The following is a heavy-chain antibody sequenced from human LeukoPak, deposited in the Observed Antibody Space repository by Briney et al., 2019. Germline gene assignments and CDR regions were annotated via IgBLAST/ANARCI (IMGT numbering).Heavy chain of an antibody. J-gene: IGHJ5*02. D-gene: IGHD2-2*01. CDR2: INHSGST. CDR1: GGSFSGYY. V-gene: IGHV4-34*01. CDR3: ARVSGYCSSTSCSNWFDP. Sequence: PSETLSLTCAVYGGSFSGYYWSWIRQPPGKGLEWIGEINHSGSTNYNPSLKSRVTISVDTSKNQFSLKLSSVTAADTAVYYCARVSGYCSSTSCSNWFDPWGQGTLVTVSS.